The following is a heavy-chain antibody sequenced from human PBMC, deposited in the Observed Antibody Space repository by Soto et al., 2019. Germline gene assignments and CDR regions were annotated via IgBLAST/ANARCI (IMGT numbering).Heavy chain of an antibody. CDR2: IYYSGST. Sequence: QVQLQESGPGLVKPSQTLSLTCTVSGGSISSGGYYWSWIRQHPGKCLEWIGYIYYSGSTYYNPSLKSRVTISVDTSKNQFSLKLSSVTAADTAVYYCARIPGYCSGGSCPTHGWYYYYGMDVWGQGTTVTVSS. V-gene: IGHV4-31*03. D-gene: IGHD2-15*01. CDR1: GGSISSGGYY. CDR3: ARIPGYCSGGSCPTHGWYYYYGMDV. J-gene: IGHJ6*02.